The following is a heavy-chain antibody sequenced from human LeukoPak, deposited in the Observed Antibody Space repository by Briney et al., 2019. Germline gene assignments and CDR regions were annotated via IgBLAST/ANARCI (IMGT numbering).Heavy chain of an antibody. J-gene: IGHJ1*01. Sequence: KTSETLSLTCTVSGGSISSYYWSWIRQPPGKGLEWIGYIYYSGSTNYNPSLKSRVTISVDTSKNQFSLKLSSVTAADTAVYYCARALELRPVYFQHWGQGTLVTVSS. CDR3: ARALELRPVYFQH. D-gene: IGHD1-7*01. V-gene: IGHV4-59*01. CDR2: IYYSGST. CDR1: GGSISSYY.